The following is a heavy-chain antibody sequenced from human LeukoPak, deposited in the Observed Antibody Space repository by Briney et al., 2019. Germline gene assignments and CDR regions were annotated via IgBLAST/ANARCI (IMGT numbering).Heavy chain of an antibody. CDR2: ISYDGSNK. Sequence: PGGSLRLSCAASGFTFSSYGMHWVRQAPGKGLEWVAVISYDGSNKYYADSVKGRFTISRDNSKNTLYLQMNSLRAEDTAVYYCAKDGKDDHSNYFDYWGQGTLVTVSS. J-gene: IGHJ4*02. D-gene: IGHD4-11*01. CDR3: AKDGKDDHSNYFDY. V-gene: IGHV3-30*18. CDR1: GFTFSSYG.